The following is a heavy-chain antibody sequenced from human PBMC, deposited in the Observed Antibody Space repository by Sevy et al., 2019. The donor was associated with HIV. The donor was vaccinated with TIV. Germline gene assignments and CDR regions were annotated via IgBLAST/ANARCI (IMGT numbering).Heavy chain of an antibody. CDR2: NYYSGST. J-gene: IGHJ4*02. V-gene: IGHV4-59*12. CDR1: GGSISRYY. D-gene: IGHD5-18*01. Sequence: SETLSLTCTVSGGSISRYYWSWIRQPPGKGLEWIGYNYYSGSTNYNPSLKSRVTISVDTSKNQFSLKLSSVTAADTAVYYCARIRAGYSHGYYFDYWGQGTLVTVSS. CDR3: ARIRAGYSHGYYFDY.